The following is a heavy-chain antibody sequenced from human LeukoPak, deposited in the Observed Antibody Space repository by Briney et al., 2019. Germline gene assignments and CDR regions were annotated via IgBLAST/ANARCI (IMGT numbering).Heavy chain of an antibody. J-gene: IGHJ6*02. D-gene: IGHD1-1*01. CDR3: ARPMRTGYYYTMDV. Sequence: GESLRISWKGSGYSFTSYWISWVRQMPGKGLEGRGRIDPSDSYTTYSPTLQGPVTISADKSISTAYLQWCSLKASDTAMNYCARPMRTGYYYTMDVWGQGTTVTVSS. V-gene: IGHV5-10-1*01. CDR2: IDPSDSYT. CDR1: GYSFTSYW.